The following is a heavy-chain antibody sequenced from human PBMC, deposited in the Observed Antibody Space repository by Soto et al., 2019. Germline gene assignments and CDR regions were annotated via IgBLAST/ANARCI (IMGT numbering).Heavy chain of an antibody. CDR3: ARAVAGASSY. J-gene: IGHJ4*02. CDR2: INQDGSVK. Sequence: GGSLRLSCAASGFSMSDYWMSWVRQAPGKGLEWVANINQDGSVKYYVDSVKGRFTISRDYAKNSVYLQMNSLTAEDTAVYYCARAVAGASSYWGQGTVVTVS. D-gene: IGHD2-2*01. V-gene: IGHV3-7*01. CDR1: GFSMSDYW.